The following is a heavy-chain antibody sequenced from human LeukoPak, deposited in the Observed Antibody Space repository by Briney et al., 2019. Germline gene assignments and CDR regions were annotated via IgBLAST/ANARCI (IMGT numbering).Heavy chain of an antibody. CDR3: TTDLYCSSTSCYVADAFDI. V-gene: IGHV3-15*01. Sequence: PGGSLRLSCAASGFTFSNAWMSWVRRAPGKGLEWVGRIKSKSDGGTTDYAAPVKGRFTIARDEKKNTLYLQMNSLKTEDTAVYYCTTDLYCSSTSCYVADAFDIWGQGTMVTVSS. CDR2: IKSKSDGGTT. J-gene: IGHJ3*02. CDR1: GFTFSNAW. D-gene: IGHD2-2*01.